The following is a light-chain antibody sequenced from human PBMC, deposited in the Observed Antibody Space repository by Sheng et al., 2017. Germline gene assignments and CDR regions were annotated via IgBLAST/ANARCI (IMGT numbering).Light chain of an antibody. CDR3: QQYSDDWS. CDR2: KAS. J-gene: IGKJ1*01. CDR1: QSISSW. V-gene: IGKV1-5*03. Sequence: DIQMTQSPSTLSASVGDRVTITCRASQSISSWLAWYQQKPGKAPKILIYKASFLESGVPSRFSGSGSGTEFTLTISNLQPDDFATYYCQQYSDDWSFGQGTKVENK.